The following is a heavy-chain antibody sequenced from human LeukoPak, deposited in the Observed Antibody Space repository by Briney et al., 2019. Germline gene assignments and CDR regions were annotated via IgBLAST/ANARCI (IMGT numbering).Heavy chain of an antibody. V-gene: IGHV3-23*01. CDR1: GFTFNNYA. Sequence: PGGSLRLSCAAFGFTFNNYAMNWVRQAPGKGLEWVSVISGSGGTTYHADSVKGRFTISRDSSKNTLYLQMNSLRAEDTAVYYCAKVSGGGLYYYGMDVWGQGTTVTVSS. CDR3: AKVSGGGLYYYGMDV. J-gene: IGHJ6*02. D-gene: IGHD1-14*01. CDR2: ISGSGGTT.